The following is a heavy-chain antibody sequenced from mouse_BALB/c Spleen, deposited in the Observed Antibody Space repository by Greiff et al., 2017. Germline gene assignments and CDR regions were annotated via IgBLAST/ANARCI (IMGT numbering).Heavy chain of an antibody. CDR3: ARGGLGRYWYFDV. CDR1: GYTFTSYW. J-gene: IGHJ1*01. V-gene: IGHV1-7*01. CDR2: INPSTGYT. D-gene: IGHD3-3*01. Sequence: QVQLKQSGAELAKPGASVKMSCKASGYTFTSYWMHWVKQRPGQGLEWIGYINPSTGYTEYNQKFKDKATLTADKSSSTAYMQLSSLTSEDSAVYYCARGGLGRYWYFDVWGAGTTVTVSS.